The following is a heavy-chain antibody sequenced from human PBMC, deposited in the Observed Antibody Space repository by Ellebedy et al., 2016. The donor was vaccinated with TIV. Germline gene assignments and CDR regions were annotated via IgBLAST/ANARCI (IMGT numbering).Heavy chain of an antibody. CDR2: IVSNGDST. V-gene: IGHV3-64D*06. Sequence: GESLKISCSASGFPFSSYAMHWVRQAPGNGLEYISAIVSNGDSTYYPNSVKGRFIISRDNSKNTLYLQMSSLRLEDTAVYYCVKAWGDWGQGTLVTVSS. J-gene: IGHJ4*02. CDR1: GFPFSSYA. CDR3: VKAWGD. D-gene: IGHD3-16*01.